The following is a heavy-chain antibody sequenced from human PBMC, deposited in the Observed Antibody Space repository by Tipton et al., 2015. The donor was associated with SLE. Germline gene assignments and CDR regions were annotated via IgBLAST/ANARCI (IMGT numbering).Heavy chain of an antibody. CDR1: GFTFSSYA. Sequence: YLRLSCAASGFTFSSYAMSWVRQAPGKGLEWVSAIRGSGGSTYYADSVKGRFTISRDNSKNTLYLQMNSLRAEDTAVYYCAKDHXXXALLXWXRESXXXXGXDVW. CDR2: IRGSGGST. D-gene: IGHD3-10*01. V-gene: IGHV3-23*01. CDR3: AKDHXXXALLXWXRESXXXXGXDV. J-gene: IGHJ6*01.